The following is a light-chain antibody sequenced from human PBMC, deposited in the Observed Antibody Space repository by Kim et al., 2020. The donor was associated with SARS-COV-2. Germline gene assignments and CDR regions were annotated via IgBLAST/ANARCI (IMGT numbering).Light chain of an antibody. CDR3: QQYGSSPLYT. Sequence: DIVLTQSPGTLSLSPRERATLSCRASQSVSSSYLAWYQQKPGQAPRLLIYGASSRATGIPDRFSGSGSGTDFTLTISRLEPEDFAVYYCQQYGSSPLYTFGQGTKLEI. CDR2: GAS. CDR1: QSVSSSY. J-gene: IGKJ2*01. V-gene: IGKV3-20*01.